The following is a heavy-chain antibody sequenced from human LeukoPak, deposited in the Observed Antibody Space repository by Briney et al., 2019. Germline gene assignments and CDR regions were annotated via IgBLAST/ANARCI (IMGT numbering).Heavy chain of an antibody. D-gene: IGHD3-9*01. Sequence: GGSLRLSCAASGFTFSNYNMNWVRQAPGKGLEWVSSISTSSGYIYYADSVKGRFTISRDNAKNSLYLQMNSLRAEDTAVYYCARGSLTLQRRDAFDIWGQGTMVTVSS. CDR2: ISTSSGYI. CDR1: GFTFSNYN. J-gene: IGHJ3*02. V-gene: IGHV3-21*01. CDR3: ARGSLTLQRRDAFDI.